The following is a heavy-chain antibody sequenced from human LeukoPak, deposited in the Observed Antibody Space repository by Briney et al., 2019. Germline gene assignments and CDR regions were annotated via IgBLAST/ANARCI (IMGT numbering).Heavy chain of an antibody. CDR3: TRDHNGSQFLLDIYYYFGMDV. CDR1: GFTFSTYR. CDR2: IDTSSSY. Sequence: GGSLRLSCAASGFTFSTYRMNWVRQAPGKGLEWVSSIDTSSSYTDSVKGRFTISRDNAKNSLYLQMNSLRAEDTAVYYCTRDHNGSQFLLDIYYYFGMDVWGHGTTVTVSS. J-gene: IGHJ6*02. D-gene: IGHD5-12*01. V-gene: IGHV3-21*01.